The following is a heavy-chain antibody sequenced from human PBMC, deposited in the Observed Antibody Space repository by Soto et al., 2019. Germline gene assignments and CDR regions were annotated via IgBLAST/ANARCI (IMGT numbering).Heavy chain of an antibody. CDR1: GFTFSSHW. V-gene: IGHV3-7*03. Sequence: EVQLVESGGGLVQPGGSLRLSCTASGFTFSSHWMTWVRQAPGKALEWVANIKQDGSEEYYVDSVKGRFTISRDNAKNSLFLQMNSLRAEDTAVYYCASRASDRNYYGVFDYWGQGTLVTVSS. D-gene: IGHD3-3*01. CDR3: ASRASDRNYYGVFDY. J-gene: IGHJ4*02. CDR2: IKQDGSEE.